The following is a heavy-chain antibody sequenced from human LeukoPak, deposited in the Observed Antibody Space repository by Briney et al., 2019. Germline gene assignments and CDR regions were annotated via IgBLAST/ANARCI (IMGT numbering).Heavy chain of an antibody. CDR3: ARDPRWNTGVDH. Sequence: PGGSLRLSCAASGFTFSSYSMYWVRQAPGKGLEWVSYISRSSSTIYYADSVKGRFTISRDNAKNSLYLQMNSLRDEDTAIYYCARDPRWNTGVDHWGQGTLVTVSS. CDR1: GFTFSSYS. D-gene: IGHD1-1*01. J-gene: IGHJ4*02. V-gene: IGHV3-48*02. CDR2: ISRSSSTI.